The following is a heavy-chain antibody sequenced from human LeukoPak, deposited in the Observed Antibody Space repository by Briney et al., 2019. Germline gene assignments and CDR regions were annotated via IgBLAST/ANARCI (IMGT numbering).Heavy chain of an antibody. CDR2: ISAYNGNT. CDR3: ARVGYYDSSGYYILYNFDY. Sequence: EASVKVSCKASGYTFTSYGISWVRQAPGQGLEWMGWISAYNGNTNYAQKLQGRVTMTTDTSTSTAYMELRSLRSDDTVVYYCARVGYYDSSGYYILYNFDYWGQGTLVTVSS. CDR1: GYTFTSYG. D-gene: IGHD3-22*01. V-gene: IGHV1-18*01. J-gene: IGHJ4*02.